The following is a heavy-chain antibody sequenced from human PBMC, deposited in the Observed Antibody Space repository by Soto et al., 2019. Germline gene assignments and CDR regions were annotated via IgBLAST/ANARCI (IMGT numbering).Heavy chain of an antibody. Sequence: ASVKVSCKATGDTSTNYGISWVRQAPGQGLEWVGWISAYDGKTDHIQSLQGRVTMTTDTSTSTAYMELRSLTSDDTAVYFCARLPYCGSTSCYNWFDSWGQGTLVTVSS. J-gene: IGHJ5*01. V-gene: IGHV1-18*01. D-gene: IGHD2-2*01. CDR2: ISAYDGKT. CDR1: GDTSTNYG. CDR3: ARLPYCGSTSCYNWFDS.